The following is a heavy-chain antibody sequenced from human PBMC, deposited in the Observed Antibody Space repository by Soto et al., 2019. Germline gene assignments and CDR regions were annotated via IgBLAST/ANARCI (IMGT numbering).Heavy chain of an antibody. Sequence: PGGSLRLSCAASGFTFSSYGMHWVRQAPGKGLEWVAVISYDGSNKYYADSVKGRFTISRDNSKNTLYLQMNSLTTEDTAVYYCARDWVWFGAHPIDYWGQGTLVTVSS. V-gene: IGHV3-30*03. CDR1: GFTFSSYG. CDR2: ISYDGSNK. D-gene: IGHD3-10*01. J-gene: IGHJ4*02. CDR3: ARDWVWFGAHPIDY.